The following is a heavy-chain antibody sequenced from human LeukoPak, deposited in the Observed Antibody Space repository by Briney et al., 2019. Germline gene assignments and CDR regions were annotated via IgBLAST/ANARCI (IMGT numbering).Heavy chain of an antibody. V-gene: IGHV3-74*01. D-gene: IGHD4-17*01. CDR2: INSDGSST. J-gene: IGHJ4*02. CDR1: GFTFSSYG. CDR3: AREFGKTTGNDY. Sequence: GGSLRLSCAASGFTFSSYGMHWVRQAPGKGLVWVSRINSDGSSTSYADSVEGRFAISRDNAKNTLYLQMNSLRAEDTAVYYCAREFGKTTGNDYWGQGTLVTVSS.